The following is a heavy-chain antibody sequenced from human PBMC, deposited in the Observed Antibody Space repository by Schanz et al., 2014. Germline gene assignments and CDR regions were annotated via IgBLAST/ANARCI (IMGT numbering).Heavy chain of an antibody. Sequence: QVQLVESGGGVVQPGRSLRLSCAAYGFTLSSYAMHWVRQAPGKGLEWVAVISYDGSNKYYADSVKGRFTISRDNSKNILYLHMNTLRSEDTAVYYCAKDSTHIDIVLVPTAIDYWGQGTLVTVSS. V-gene: IGHV3-30-3*01. J-gene: IGHJ4*02. CDR1: GFTLSSYA. D-gene: IGHD2-2*01. CDR2: ISYDGSNK. CDR3: AKDSTHIDIVLVPTAIDY.